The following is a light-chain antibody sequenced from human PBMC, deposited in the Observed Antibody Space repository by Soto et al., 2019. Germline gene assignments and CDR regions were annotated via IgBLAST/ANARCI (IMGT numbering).Light chain of an antibody. CDR3: QQYGVSIT. V-gene: IGKV3-20*01. J-gene: IGKJ5*01. Sequence: EVVLTQSPGTLSLSPGGRATLSCRASQSLSAFLAWYQQKPGQAPRLLIYGASSRATGIPDRFSGSGSGTDFTLTISRLEPEDFAVFYCQQYGVSITFGQGTRLEIK. CDR1: QSLSAF. CDR2: GAS.